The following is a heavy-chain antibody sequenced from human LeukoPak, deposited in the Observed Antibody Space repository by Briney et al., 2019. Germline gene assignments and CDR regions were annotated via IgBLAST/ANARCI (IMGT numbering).Heavy chain of an antibody. V-gene: IGHV4-59*01. Sequence: SETLSLTCTVSGGSISSYYWSWIRQPPGKGLEWIGYIYYSGSTNYNPSLKSRVTISVDTSKNQFSLKLSSVTAADTAVYYCARSPVITVVRGVTYNWFDPWGQGTLVTVSS. J-gene: IGHJ5*02. CDR2: IYYSGST. CDR1: GGSISSYY. D-gene: IGHD3-10*01. CDR3: ARSPVITVVRGVTYNWFDP.